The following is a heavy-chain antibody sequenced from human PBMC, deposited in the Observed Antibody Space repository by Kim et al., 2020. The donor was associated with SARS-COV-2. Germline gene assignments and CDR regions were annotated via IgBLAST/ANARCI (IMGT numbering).Heavy chain of an antibody. J-gene: IGHJ5*02. CDR1: GFTFSSYW. D-gene: IGHD3-22*01. Sequence: GGSLRLSCAASGFTFSSYWMSWVRQAPGKGLEWVANIKQDGSEKYYVDSVKGRFTISRDNAKNSLYLQMNSLRAEDTAVYYCARALRDYYDSSGYSNWFDPWGQGTLVTVSS. CDR3: ARALRDYYDSSGYSNWFDP. CDR2: IKQDGSEK. V-gene: IGHV3-7*03.